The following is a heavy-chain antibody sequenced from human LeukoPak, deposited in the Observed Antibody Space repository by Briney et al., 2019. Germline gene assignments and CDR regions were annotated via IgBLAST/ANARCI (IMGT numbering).Heavy chain of an antibody. Sequence: KPSETLSLTYTVSGGSISSYYWSWIRQPPGKGLEWIGYIYYSGSTNYNPSLKSRVTISVGTSKNQFSLKLRSVTAADTAVYYCARSEMYYYDSSGYYPKYFQHWGQGTLVTASS. V-gene: IGHV4-59*01. CDR3: ARSEMYYYDSSGYYPKYFQH. D-gene: IGHD3-22*01. CDR1: GGSISSYY. CDR2: IYYSGST. J-gene: IGHJ1*01.